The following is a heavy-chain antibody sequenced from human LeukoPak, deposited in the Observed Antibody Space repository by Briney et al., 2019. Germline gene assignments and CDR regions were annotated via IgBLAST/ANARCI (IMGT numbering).Heavy chain of an antibody. V-gene: IGHV1-2*02. CDR1: GYTFTGHY. CDR3: AVWKGYHDFWSGPFDY. D-gene: IGHD3-3*01. CDR2: VNPNSGGT. Sequence: ASVKVSCKPSGYTFTGHYIHWVRQAPGQGLEWMGWVNPNSGGTNYAQKFQGRVTMTSDTSVSTGYMELSSLTSDDTAVYHCAVWKGYHDFWSGPFDYWGQGTRVSVSS. J-gene: IGHJ4*02.